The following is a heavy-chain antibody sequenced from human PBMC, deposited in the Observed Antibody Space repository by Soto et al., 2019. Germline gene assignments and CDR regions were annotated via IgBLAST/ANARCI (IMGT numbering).Heavy chain of an antibody. Sequence: ASVKVSCKGSGYSFRSYYITWVRQAPGQGLEWMGLINPETGSTGYAQRFQGRVSMTSDTSRNTLYMELSDMRVEDTAVYYCARVRVPADCLDYWGQGTLVTVSS. D-gene: IGHD2-21*02. V-gene: IGHV1-8*02. J-gene: IGHJ4*02. CDR2: INPETGST. CDR1: GYSFRSYY. CDR3: ARVRVPADCLDY.